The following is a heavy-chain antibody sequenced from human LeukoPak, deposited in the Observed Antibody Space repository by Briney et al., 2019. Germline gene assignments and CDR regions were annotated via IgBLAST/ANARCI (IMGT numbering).Heavy chain of an antibody. J-gene: IGHJ4*02. CDR2: INWNGGST. Sequence: PGWSLRVSCAASGFTFDDYGMSWVRQAPGKGLEWVSGINWNGGSTGYADSVKGRFTISRDNAKNSLYLQMNSLRAEDTALYYCARVNGDDFDYWGQGTLVTVSS. CDR1: GFTFDDYG. V-gene: IGHV3-20*04. CDR3: ARVNGDDFDY. D-gene: IGHD4-17*01.